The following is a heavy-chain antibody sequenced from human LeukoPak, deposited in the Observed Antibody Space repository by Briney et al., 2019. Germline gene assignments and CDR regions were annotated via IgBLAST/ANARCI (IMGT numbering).Heavy chain of an antibody. CDR2: IYYSGST. J-gene: IGHJ5*02. Sequence: PSETLSLTCTVSGGSIGSSSYYWGWIRQPPGKGLEWIGSIYYSGSTYYNPSLKSRVTISVDKSKNQFSLKLSSVTAADTAVYYCAREYSSPSAGWFDPWGQGTLVTVSS. V-gene: IGHV4-39*07. CDR1: GGSIGSSSYY. D-gene: IGHD6-13*01. CDR3: AREYSSPSAGWFDP.